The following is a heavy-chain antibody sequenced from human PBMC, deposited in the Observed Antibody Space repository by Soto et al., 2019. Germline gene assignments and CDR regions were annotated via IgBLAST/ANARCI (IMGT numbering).Heavy chain of an antibody. Sequence: GGSLRLSCAASGFTFSSYAMSWVRQAPGKGLEWVSAISGSGGSTYYADSVKGRITISRDNSKNTLYLQMNSLRAEDTAVYYCAKDLDVVVVPAFDPWGEGTLVTVSS. V-gene: IGHV3-23*01. CDR3: AKDLDVVVVPAFDP. D-gene: IGHD2-2*03. CDR1: GFTFSSYA. J-gene: IGHJ5*02. CDR2: ISGSGGST.